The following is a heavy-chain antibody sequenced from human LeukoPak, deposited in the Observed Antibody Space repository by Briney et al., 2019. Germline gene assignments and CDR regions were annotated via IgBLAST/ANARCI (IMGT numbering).Heavy chain of an antibody. CDR1: GFTFDDYG. CDR3: ARVATVTTWGDPYYYYYMDV. Sequence: TGGSLRLSCAASGFTFDDYGMSWVRQAPGKGLEWVSGINWNGGSTGYADSVKGRFTISRDNAKNSLYLQMNSLRAEDTALYYCARVATVTTWGDPYYYYYMDVWGKGTTVTVSS. CDR2: INWNGGST. V-gene: IGHV3-20*04. D-gene: IGHD4-17*01. J-gene: IGHJ6*03.